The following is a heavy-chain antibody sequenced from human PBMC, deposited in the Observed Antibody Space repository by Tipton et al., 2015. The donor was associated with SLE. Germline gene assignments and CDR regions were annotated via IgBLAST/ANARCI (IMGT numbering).Heavy chain of an antibody. CDR2: IYYSGST. CDR1: GGSISSYY. V-gene: IGHV4-59*01. Sequence: TLSHTCTVSGGSISSYYWSWIRQPPGKGLEWIGYIYYSGSTNYNPSLKSRVTISVDTSKNQFSLKLSSVTAADTAVYYCARERGPRRVYAIAVSYYYGMDVWGQGTTVTVSS. D-gene: IGHD2-8*01. CDR3: ARERGPRRVYAIAVSYYYGMDV. J-gene: IGHJ6*02.